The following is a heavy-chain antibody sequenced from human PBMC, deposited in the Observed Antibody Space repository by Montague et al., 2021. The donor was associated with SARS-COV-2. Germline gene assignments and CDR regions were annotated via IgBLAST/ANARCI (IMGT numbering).Heavy chain of an antibody. CDR2: IYHSGST. J-gene: IGHJ4*02. Sequence: SETLSLSCAVSGGSISSSNWWSWVRPPPGKGLEWIGEIYHSGSTKYNPSLKSRVTISVDKSKNQFSLKLSSVTAADTAVYYCAVTYYYGSGFDYWGQGTLVTVSS. CDR3: AVTYYYGSGFDY. D-gene: IGHD3-10*01. CDR1: GGSISSSNW. V-gene: IGHV4-4*02.